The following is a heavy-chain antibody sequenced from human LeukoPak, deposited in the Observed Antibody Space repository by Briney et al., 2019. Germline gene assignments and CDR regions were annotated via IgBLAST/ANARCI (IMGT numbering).Heavy chain of an antibody. V-gene: IGHV3-21*01. CDR3: ARTAYCGGDCSASQFDF. J-gene: IGHJ4*02. D-gene: IGHD2-21*02. CDR2: ISSSGNYI. CDR1: GFTLSSYS. Sequence: PGGSLRLSCAASGFTLSSYSMNWVRQAPGKGLEWVSSISSSGNYIYYADSVKGRFSISRDNAKNSLYLQLNSLRAEDTAVYYCARTAYCGGDCSASQFDFWGQGTLVTVSS.